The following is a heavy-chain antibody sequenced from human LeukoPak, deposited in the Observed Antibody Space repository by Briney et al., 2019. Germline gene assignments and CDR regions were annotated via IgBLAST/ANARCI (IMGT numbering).Heavy chain of an antibody. J-gene: IGHJ6*02. CDR1: GFTFSSYG. V-gene: IGHV3-30*03. Sequence: GGSLRLSCAASGFTFSSYGMHWVRQAPGKGLEWVAVISYDGSNKYYADSVKGRFTISRDNAKNTLYLQMNSLRAEDTAVYYCAGEGLNYYGMDVWGQGTTVTVSS. CDR2: ISYDGSNK. D-gene: IGHD7-27*01. CDR3: AGEGLNYYGMDV.